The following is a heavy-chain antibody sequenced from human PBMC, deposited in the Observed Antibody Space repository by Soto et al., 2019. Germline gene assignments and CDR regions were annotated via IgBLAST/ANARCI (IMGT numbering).Heavy chain of an antibody. V-gene: IGHV1-69*01. J-gene: IGHJ5*02. D-gene: IGHD6-19*01. CDR3: EKKEGYIGSGWYGIWFDP. Sequence: QVQLVQSGAEVKKPGSSVKVSCKASGGTFSSYAISWVRQAPGQGLEWMGGIIPIFGTANYAQKIQGRVTITAAESTITAYQEMSSLRSENTAVYYCEKKEGYIGSGWYGIWFDPWGQGTLVTVSS. CDR1: GGTFSSYA. CDR2: IIPIFGTA.